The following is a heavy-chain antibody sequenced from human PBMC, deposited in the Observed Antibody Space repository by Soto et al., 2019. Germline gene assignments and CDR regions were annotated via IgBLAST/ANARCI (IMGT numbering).Heavy chain of an antibody. Sequence: SLTCTVSGGSISSSSYYWGWIRQPPGKGLEWIGSIYYSGSTYYNPSLKSRVTISVDTSKNQFSLKLSSVTAADTAVYYCARRMVTTRPTEYYFDYWGQGTLVTVSS. V-gene: IGHV4-39*01. CDR1: GGSISSSSYY. CDR2: IYYSGST. J-gene: IGHJ4*02. D-gene: IGHD4-17*01. CDR3: ARRMVTTRPTEYYFDY.